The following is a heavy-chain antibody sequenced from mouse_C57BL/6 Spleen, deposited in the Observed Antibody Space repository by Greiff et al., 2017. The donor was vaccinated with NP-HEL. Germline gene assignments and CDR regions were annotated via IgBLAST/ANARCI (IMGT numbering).Heavy chain of an antibody. D-gene: IGHD2-4*01. Sequence: DVKLQESGPGLVKPSQSLSLTCSVTGYSITSGYYWNWIRQFPGNKLEWMGYISYDGSNNYNPSLKNRISITRDTSKNQFFLKLNSVTTEDTATYYCANYDYDRAWFAYWGQGTLVTVSA. V-gene: IGHV3-6*01. CDR1: GYSITSGYY. J-gene: IGHJ3*01. CDR2: ISYDGSN. CDR3: ANYDYDRAWFAY.